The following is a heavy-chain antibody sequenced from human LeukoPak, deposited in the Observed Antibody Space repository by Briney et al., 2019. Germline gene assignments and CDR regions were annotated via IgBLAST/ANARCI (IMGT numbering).Heavy chain of an antibody. CDR2: IYYSGST. D-gene: IGHD3-22*01. V-gene: IGHV4-59*08. J-gene: IGHJ4*02. CDR3: ARHGLYYYDSSGYYDY. Sequence: SETLSLTCTVSGGSISSYYWSWIRQPPGKGLEWIGYIYYSGSTNYNPSLKSRVTISVDTSKDQFSLKLSSVTAEDTAVYYCARHGLYYYDSSGYYDYWGQGTLVTVSS. CDR1: GGSISSYY.